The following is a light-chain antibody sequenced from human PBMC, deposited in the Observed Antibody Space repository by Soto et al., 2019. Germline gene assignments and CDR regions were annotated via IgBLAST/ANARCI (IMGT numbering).Light chain of an antibody. CDR2: EVS. V-gene: IGLV2-14*01. CDR3: SSYTSSGPLVV. J-gene: IGLJ2*01. Sequence: QSVLTQPASVSGSPGQSITISCTGTSSDVGGYRYVSWYQQFPDKAPKLMIYEVSNRPSGVSSRFSGSKSGNTASLTISGLQAEDEADYYCSSYTSSGPLVVSGGGTKVTVL. CDR1: SSDVGGYRY.